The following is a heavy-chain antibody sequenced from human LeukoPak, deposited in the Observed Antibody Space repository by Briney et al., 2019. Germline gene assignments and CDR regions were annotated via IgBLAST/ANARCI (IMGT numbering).Heavy chain of an antibody. Sequence: SETLSLTCTVSGGSISSYYWSWIRQPPGKGLEWIGYIYYSGSTNYNPSLKSRVTISVDTSKNQFSLKLSSVTAADTAMYYCARDLTPGDVWGQGTTVTVSS. J-gene: IGHJ6*02. V-gene: IGHV4-59*01. CDR1: GGSISSYY. CDR2: IYYSGST. CDR3: ARDLTPGDV.